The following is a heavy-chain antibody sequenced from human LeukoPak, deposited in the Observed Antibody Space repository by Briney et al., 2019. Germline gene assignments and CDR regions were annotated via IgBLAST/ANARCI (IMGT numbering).Heavy chain of an antibody. V-gene: IGHV4-39*07. D-gene: IGHD2-2*02. CDR1: GGSISGSTYY. Sequence: SETLSLTCTVSGGSISGSTYYWGWIRQPPGKGLEWIGSVFYSGTTYYNPSLKSRVTISADTFKNHFSLKLTSVTAADTAVYYCATAPILRGEGGEHYKYGMDVWGQGTTVIVSS. CDR2: VFYSGTT. CDR3: ATAPILRGEGGEHYKYGMDV. J-gene: IGHJ6*02.